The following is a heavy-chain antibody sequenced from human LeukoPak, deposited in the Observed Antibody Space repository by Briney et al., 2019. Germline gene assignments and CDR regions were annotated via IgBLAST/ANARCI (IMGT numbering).Heavy chain of an antibody. D-gene: IGHD6-19*01. CDR1: GFTFSSYA. J-gene: IGHJ3*02. Sequence: PGRSLRLSCAASGFTFSSYAMHWVRQAPGKGLEWVAVIPYDGSNKYYADSVKGRFTISRDNSKNTLYLQMNSLRAEDTAVYYCAREGGGWYLVDIGAFDIWGQGTMVTVSS. CDR3: AREGGGWYLVDIGAFDI. V-gene: IGHV3-30-3*01. CDR2: IPYDGSNK.